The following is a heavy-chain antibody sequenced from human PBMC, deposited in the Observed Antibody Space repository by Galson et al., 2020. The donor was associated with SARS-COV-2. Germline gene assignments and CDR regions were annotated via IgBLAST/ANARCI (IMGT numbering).Heavy chain of an antibody. D-gene: IGHD6-25*01. CDR3: ARGRSGRRVYFDY. Sequence: SETLSLTCAVYGGSFSGYYWSWIRQPPGKGLEWIGEINHSGSTNYNPSLKSRVTISVDTSKNQFSLKLSSVTAADTAVYYCARGRSGRRVYFDYWGQGTLVTVSS. V-gene: IGHV4-34*01. J-gene: IGHJ4*02. CDR2: INHSGST. CDR1: GGSFSGYY.